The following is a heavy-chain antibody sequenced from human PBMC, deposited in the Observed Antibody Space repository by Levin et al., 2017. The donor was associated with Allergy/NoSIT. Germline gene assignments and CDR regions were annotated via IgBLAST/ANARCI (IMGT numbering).Heavy chain of an antibody. CDR1: GLTFSSYA. CDR3: AKESSGSYADY. Sequence: GGSLRLSCAASGLTFSSYAMSWVRQAPGKGLEWVSAISGRSTYYADSVKGRFTISRDNSKNTLYLQMNSLRAEDTAVYYCAKESSGSYADYWGQGTLVTVSS. CDR2: ISGRST. V-gene: IGHV3-23*01. D-gene: IGHD1-26*01. J-gene: IGHJ4*02.